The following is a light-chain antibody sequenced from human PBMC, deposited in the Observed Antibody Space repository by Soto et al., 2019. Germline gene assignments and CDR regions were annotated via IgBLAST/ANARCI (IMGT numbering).Light chain of an antibody. CDR2: DAS. V-gene: IGKV3-11*01. CDR1: QSVGMY. CDR3: QHRYSWPLT. Sequence: EVVLTQSPATLSLSPGERATLSCRASQSVGMYLAWYQHKPGQAPRLLIYDASNRATGIPARFSGSGSGTDFTLIISSLEPEDFAVYYCQHRYSWPLTFGGGTRVEIK. J-gene: IGKJ4*01.